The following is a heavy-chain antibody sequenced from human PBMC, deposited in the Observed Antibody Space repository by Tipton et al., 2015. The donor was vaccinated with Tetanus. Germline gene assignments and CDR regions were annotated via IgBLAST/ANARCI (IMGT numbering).Heavy chain of an antibody. D-gene: IGHD3-16*01. CDR1: GFTFSSYA. CDR3: AKGAYYDYVWGSSGPYYFDY. J-gene: IGHJ4*02. Sequence: SLRLSCAASGFTFSSYAMSWVRQAPGKGLEWVSAISGSGGSTYYADSVKGRFTISRDNSKNTLYLQMNSLRAEDTAVYYCAKGAYYDYVWGSSGPYYFDYWGQGTLVTVSS. CDR2: ISGSGGST. V-gene: IGHV3-23*01.